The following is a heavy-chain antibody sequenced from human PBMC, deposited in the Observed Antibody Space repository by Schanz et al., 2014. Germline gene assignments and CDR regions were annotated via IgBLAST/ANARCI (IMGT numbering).Heavy chain of an antibody. J-gene: IGHJ5*02. CDR3: ARVGRNSYGFTSRFDA. CDR2: VSSDGNND. CDR1: GFTFSSYA. V-gene: IGHV3-30*03. D-gene: IGHD3-16*01. Sequence: VQLLESGGGLVQPGGSLRLSCAASGFTFSSYAMSWVRQAPGKGLEWVALVSSDGNNDYYTDSVKGRFTISRDNSKNTVYIQMNSLRAEDTAVYYCARVGRNSYGFTSRFDAWGQGTLVAVSS.